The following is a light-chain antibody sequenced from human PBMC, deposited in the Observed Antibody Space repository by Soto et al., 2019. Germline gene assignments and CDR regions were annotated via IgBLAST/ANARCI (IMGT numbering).Light chain of an antibody. CDR1: SSDVGSYDY. Sequence: QSVLTQPASVSGSPGQSITFSCTGTSSDVGSYDYVSWHQQHPGKAPNLIIYDVNNRPSRVPSRFSGSKSGNTASLLISVLQTEGEADYYCCSYSTSATHVFGTGTKVTVL. V-gene: IGLV2-14*03. J-gene: IGLJ1*01. CDR3: CSYSTSATHV. CDR2: DVN.